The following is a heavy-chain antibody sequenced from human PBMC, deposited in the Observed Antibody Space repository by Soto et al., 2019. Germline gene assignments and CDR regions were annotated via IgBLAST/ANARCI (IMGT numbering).Heavy chain of an antibody. J-gene: IGHJ6*02. V-gene: IGHV1-69*01. D-gene: IGHD2-15*01. CDR2: IIPLFGTT. CDR1: GGAFSSVD. CDR3: VRGLTEGYYGVEV. Sequence: QVQLVQSGAEVKKPGSAVKVSCKASGGAFSSVDISWVRQAPGQGLDWMGGIIPLFGTTNYAEKFQGRGTITADASTSTAFMELSSLTSEDMAVYYCVRGLTEGYYGVEVWGQGTTVIVSS.